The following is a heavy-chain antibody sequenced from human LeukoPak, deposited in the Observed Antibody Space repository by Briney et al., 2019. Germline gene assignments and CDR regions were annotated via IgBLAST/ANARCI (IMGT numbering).Heavy chain of an antibody. V-gene: IGHV5-51*01. CDR1: GYSFTSYW. CDR2: IYPGDSDT. D-gene: IGHD3-22*01. CDR3: ARQLTDSSGYDDY. J-gene: IGHJ4*02. Sequence: GESLKISCKGSGYSFTSYWIGWVRQMPGKGLEWVGIIYPGDSDTRYSPSFQGQVTISADKSISTAYLQWNSLKASDTAMYYCARQLTDSSGYDDYWGQGTLVTVSS.